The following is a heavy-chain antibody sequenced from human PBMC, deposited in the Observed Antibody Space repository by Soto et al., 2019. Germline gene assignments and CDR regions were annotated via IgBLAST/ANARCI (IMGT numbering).Heavy chain of an antibody. Sequence: GGSLRLSCAASGFTFSSYAMNWVRQAPGEGLEWVSLMSSGGSTYYADSVKGRFTISRDNSKNTLYLQINSLRVEDTAVFYCARDHWDCSGGNCFSDYWGQGTLVTVSS. CDR3: ARDHWDCSGGNCFSDY. D-gene: IGHD2-15*01. CDR2: MSSGGST. CDR1: GFTFSSYA. J-gene: IGHJ4*02. V-gene: IGHV3-23*01.